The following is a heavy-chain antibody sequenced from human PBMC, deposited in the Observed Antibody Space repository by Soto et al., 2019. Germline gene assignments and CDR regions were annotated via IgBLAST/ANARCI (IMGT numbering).Heavy chain of an antibody. V-gene: IGHV1-18*01. CDR3: AYDTSRGEYDY. D-gene: IGHD3-10*01. CDR1: GYTFTSYG. Sequence: QVQLVQSGAEVKKPGASVKVSCKASGYTFTSYGISWVRQAPGQGLEWMGWINVYNGNTNYAQKLQGRVTMTTDTYTSTAYLGLRSLGSDDTAVYFCAYDTSRGEYDYWGQGTLVPVSS. CDR2: INVYNGNT. J-gene: IGHJ4*02.